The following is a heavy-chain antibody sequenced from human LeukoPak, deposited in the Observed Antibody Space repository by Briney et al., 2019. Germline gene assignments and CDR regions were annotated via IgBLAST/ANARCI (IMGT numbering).Heavy chain of an antibody. D-gene: IGHD3-22*01. CDR3: ARSPDSSAYAYYFDY. CDR1: GFNFTNFW. Sequence: GASLKISCKGSGFNFTNFWIGWGRPVPGKGLEWMGIMYTGDSDTRYSPSFQGQVTISADKSISTAYLQWSSLKASDTAMYYCARSPDSSAYAYYFDYWAQGTLVTVSS. V-gene: IGHV5-51*01. CDR2: MYTGDSDT. J-gene: IGHJ4*02.